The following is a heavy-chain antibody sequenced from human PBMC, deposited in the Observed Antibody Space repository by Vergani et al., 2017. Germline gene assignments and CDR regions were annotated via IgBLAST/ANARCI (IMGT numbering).Heavy chain of an antibody. V-gene: IGHV5-51*01. D-gene: IGHD5-24*01. CDR1: GYSFTSYW. CDR3: AGHLEMATISEYVY. Sequence: EVQLVQSGAEVKKPGESLKISCKGSGYSFTSYWIGWVRHMRGEGLGWMGIIYPGDSDTRYSPSFQVQVTISADKYISTAYLQWSSLKASDTAMYYCAGHLEMATISEYVYWGQGTLVTVSS. J-gene: IGHJ4*02. CDR2: IYPGDSDT.